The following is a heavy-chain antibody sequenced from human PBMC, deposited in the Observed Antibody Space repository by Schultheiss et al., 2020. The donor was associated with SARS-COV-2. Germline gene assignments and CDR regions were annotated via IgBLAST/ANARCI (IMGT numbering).Heavy chain of an antibody. Sequence: GGSLRLSCAASGFTFSSYGMHWVRQAPGKGLEWVAVIWYDGSNKYYADSVKGRFTISRDNSKNTLYLQMNSLRAEDTAVYYCARGDGYNLYYYGMDVWGQGTTVTVSS. CDR3: ARGDGYNLYYYGMDV. J-gene: IGHJ6*02. D-gene: IGHD5-24*01. CDR1: GFTFSSYG. V-gene: IGHV3-30*19. CDR2: IWYDGSNK.